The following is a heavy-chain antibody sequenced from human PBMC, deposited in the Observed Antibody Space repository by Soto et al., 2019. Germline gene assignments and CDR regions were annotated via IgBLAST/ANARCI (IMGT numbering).Heavy chain of an antibody. Sequence: GGCLRLSCAASGFPFSSYVMHWVRQAPGKGLEWVAVISYDGSNKYYADSVKGRFTISRDNSKNTLYLQMNSLRAEDTAVYYCAKDRATAPSRDFDYWGQGTLVTVSS. CDR1: GFPFSSYV. CDR3: AKDRATAPSRDFDY. J-gene: IGHJ4*02. D-gene: IGHD5-12*01. CDR2: ISYDGSNK. V-gene: IGHV3-30*18.